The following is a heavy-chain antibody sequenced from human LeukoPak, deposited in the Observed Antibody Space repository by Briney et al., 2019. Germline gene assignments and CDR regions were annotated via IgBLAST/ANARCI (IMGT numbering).Heavy chain of an antibody. J-gene: IGHJ6*03. V-gene: IGHV1-18*01. Sequence: ASVKVSCKASGYTFTSYGISWVRQAPGQGLEWMGWISAYNGNTNYAQKLQGRVAMTTDTSTSTAYMELRSLRSDDTAVYYCARVRYNWNVAYYYYYMDVCGKGTTVTVSS. CDR1: GYTFTSYG. CDR3: ARVRYNWNVAYYYYYMDV. CDR2: ISAYNGNT. D-gene: IGHD1-1*01.